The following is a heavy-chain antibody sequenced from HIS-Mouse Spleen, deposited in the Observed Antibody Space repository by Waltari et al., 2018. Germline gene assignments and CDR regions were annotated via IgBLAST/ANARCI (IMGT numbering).Heavy chain of an antibody. V-gene: IGHV4-39*07. CDR1: GGSISSSSYY. D-gene: IGHD6-13*01. J-gene: IGHJ2*01. CDR2: IYYSGST. Sequence: QLQLQESGPGLVKPSETLSLTCTVSGGSISSSSYYWGWIRHPPGKGLEWIGSIYYSGSTCYNPSLKSRVTISVDTSKTQFSLKLSSVTAADTAVYYCAREIPYSSSWYDWYFDLWGRGTLVTVSS. CDR3: AREIPYSSSWYDWYFDL.